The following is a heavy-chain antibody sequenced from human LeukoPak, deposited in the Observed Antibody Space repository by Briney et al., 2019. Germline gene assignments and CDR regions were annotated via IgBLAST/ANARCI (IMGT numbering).Heavy chain of an antibody. CDR2: IIPTFGTA. CDR1: GGTFSSYA. J-gene: IGHJ4*02. CDR3: ARGKTNYYDSSGFDY. V-gene: IGHV1-69*05. Sequence: ASVKVSCKASGGTFSSYAISWVRQAPGQGLEWMGGIIPTFGTANYAQKFQGRVTITTDESTSTAYMELSSLRSEDTAVYYCARGKTNYYDSSGFDYWGQGTLVTVSS. D-gene: IGHD3-22*01.